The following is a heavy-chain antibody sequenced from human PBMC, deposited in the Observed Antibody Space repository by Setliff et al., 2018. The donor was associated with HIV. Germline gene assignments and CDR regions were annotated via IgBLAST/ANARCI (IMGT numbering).Heavy chain of an antibody. CDR2: IGQDGSEK. V-gene: IGHV3-7*03. CDR3: AKEYGDGHNWGAFDI. J-gene: IGHJ3*02. CDR1: RFDFNSYW. Sequence: GGSLRLSCAASRFDFNSYWMCWVRQAPGKGLEWVANIGQDGSEKNYVDSVKGRFTISRDNAKNSMDLQMNSLRVEDTALYFCAKEYGDGHNWGAFDIWGQGTMVTVSS. D-gene: IGHD1-1*01.